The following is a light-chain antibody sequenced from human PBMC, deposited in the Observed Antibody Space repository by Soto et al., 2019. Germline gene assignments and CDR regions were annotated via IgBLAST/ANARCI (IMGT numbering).Light chain of an antibody. J-gene: IGLJ1*01. CDR2: DVS. Sequence: QSVLTQPASVSGSPGQSITISCTGTSSDVGGYNYVSWYQQHPGKAPKLMIYDVSNRPSGVSNRFSGSKSGNTASLTISGLRAEDEADYYCSSYTSSSTLPSYVFGTGTKLTVL. CDR1: SSDVGGYNY. V-gene: IGLV2-14*01. CDR3: SSYTSSSTLPSYV.